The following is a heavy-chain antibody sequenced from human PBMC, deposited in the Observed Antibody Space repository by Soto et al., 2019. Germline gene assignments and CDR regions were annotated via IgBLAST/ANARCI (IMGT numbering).Heavy chain of an antibody. J-gene: IGHJ5*02. CDR1: GFTFSTYA. V-gene: IGHV3-23*01. D-gene: IGHD2-21*02. CDR2: ITNSGDGT. CDR3: AKQDYCGTDCRGWFDP. Sequence: EVQLLESGGGLVQPGGSLRLSCAASGFTFSTYAMSWVRQAPGKGLEWVSTITNSGDGTYYADSVKGRFTVSRDNSNNTLYLQMNSLGAEDTALYYCAKQDYCGTDCRGWFDPWGQGNMVTVSS.